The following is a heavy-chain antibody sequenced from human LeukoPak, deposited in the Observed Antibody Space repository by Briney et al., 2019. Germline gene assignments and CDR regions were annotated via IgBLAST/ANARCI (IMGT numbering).Heavy chain of an antibody. D-gene: IGHD3-9*01. CDR2: INHSGST. V-gene: IGHV4-34*01. CDR1: GGSFSGYY. CDR3: ARERRYFDWLLIKEYYFDY. J-gene: IGHJ4*02. Sequence: SETLSLTCAVYGGSFSGYYWSWIRQPPGKGLEWMGEINHSGSTNYNPSLKSRVAISVDTSKNQFSLKLSSVTAADTAVYYCARERRYFDWLLIKEYYFDYWGQGTLVTVSS.